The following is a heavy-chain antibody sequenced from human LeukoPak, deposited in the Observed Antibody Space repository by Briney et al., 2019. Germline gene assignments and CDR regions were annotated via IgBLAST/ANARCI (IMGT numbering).Heavy chain of an antibody. CDR1: GYTFTSYG. CDR3: ARKDVKYCSSTSCYPWGAFDI. V-gene: IGHV1-18*01. CDR2: ISAYNGNT. D-gene: IGHD2-2*01. J-gene: IGHJ3*02. Sequence: ASVKVSFKASGYTFTSYGISWVRQAPGQGLEWMGWISAYNGNTNYAQKLQGRVTMTTDTSTSTAYMELRSLRSDDTAVYYCARKDVKYCSSTSCYPWGAFDIWGQGTMVTVSS.